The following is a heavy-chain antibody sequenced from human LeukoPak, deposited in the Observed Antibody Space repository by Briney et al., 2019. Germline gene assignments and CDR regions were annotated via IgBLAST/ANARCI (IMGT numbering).Heavy chain of an antibody. D-gene: IGHD3-16*02. CDR3: ASGSGVWGSYRYTPGPFDY. V-gene: IGHV1-3*01. Sequence: ASVNVSCKASGYTFTSYAMHWVRQAPGQRLEWMGWINAGNGNTKYSQKFQGRVTITRDTSASTAYMELSSLRSEDTAVYYCASGSGVWGSYRYTPGPFDYWGQGTLVTVSS. CDR2: INAGNGNT. J-gene: IGHJ4*02. CDR1: GYTFTSYA.